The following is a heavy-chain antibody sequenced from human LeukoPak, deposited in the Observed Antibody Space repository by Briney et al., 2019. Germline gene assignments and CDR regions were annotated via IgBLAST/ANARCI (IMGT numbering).Heavy chain of an antibody. J-gene: IGHJ4*02. CDR3: AREGIGGIAVAGTGGFDY. D-gene: IGHD6-19*01. CDR2: IYYSGST. Sequence: SETLSLTCTVSGGSISSGDYYWSWIRQPPGKGLEWIGYIYYSGSTYYNPSLKSRVTISVDTSKNQFSLKLSSVTAADTAVYYCAREGIGGIAVAGTGGFDYWGQGTLVTVSS. V-gene: IGHV4-30-4*08. CDR1: GGSISSGDYY.